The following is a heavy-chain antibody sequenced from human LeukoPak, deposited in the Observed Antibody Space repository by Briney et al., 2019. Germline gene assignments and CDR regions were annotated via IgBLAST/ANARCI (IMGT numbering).Heavy chain of an antibody. Sequence: GRSLRLSCAASGFNFNKYDMHWVRQAPGKGLEWVAVISYDGSNKYYADSVKGRSTISRDNSKNTLYVQMNSLRAEDTAVYYCAKEGTYYYGSGSAYFDYWGQGTLVTVSS. CDR1: GFNFNKYD. D-gene: IGHD3-10*01. CDR3: AKEGTYYYGSGSAYFDY. J-gene: IGHJ4*02. V-gene: IGHV3-30*18. CDR2: ISYDGSNK.